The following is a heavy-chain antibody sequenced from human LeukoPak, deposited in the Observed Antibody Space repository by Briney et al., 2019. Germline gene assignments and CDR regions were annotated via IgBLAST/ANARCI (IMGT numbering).Heavy chain of an antibody. V-gene: IGHV3-23*01. J-gene: IGHJ4*02. CDR1: GFTFSSYA. Sequence: GGSLRLSCASSGFTFSSYAMSWVRQAPGKGLEWVSTIGGTGVRTYYADSVKGRFTISSDNSKNTLYLQMNSLRVEDTAVYYCARDLAWGAFDYWGQGTLVTVSS. CDR2: IGGTGVRT. D-gene: IGHD7-27*01. CDR3: ARDLAWGAFDY.